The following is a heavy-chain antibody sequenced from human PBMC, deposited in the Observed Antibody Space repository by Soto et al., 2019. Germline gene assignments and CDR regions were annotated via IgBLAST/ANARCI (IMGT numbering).Heavy chain of an antibody. J-gene: IGHJ5*02. CDR3: ARDQWSYYDSSGYYSATFDP. V-gene: IGHV4-31*02. Sequence: WTWIRQPPGKGLEWIGHIHYRGSTYYNPSLKSRVSISVDTSKNQFSLELSSVTAADTAVYYCARDQWSYYDSSGYYSATFDPWGQGTLVTVSS. D-gene: IGHD3-22*01. CDR2: IHYRGST.